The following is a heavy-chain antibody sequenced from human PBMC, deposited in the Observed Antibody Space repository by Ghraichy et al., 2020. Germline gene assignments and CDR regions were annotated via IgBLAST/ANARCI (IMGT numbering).Heavy chain of an antibody. Sequence: ESLNISCAISGGSISGSHWWTWVRQPPGKGLEWIGEIYHSGSNNYNPSLKSRVTILVDRSKNQFSLKLSSVTAADTAVYFCAREWLGAFDIWGQGTMVTVSS. CDR2: IYHSGSN. CDR1: GGSISGSHW. V-gene: IGHV4-4*01. CDR3: AREWLGAFDI. J-gene: IGHJ3*02. D-gene: IGHD5-12*01.